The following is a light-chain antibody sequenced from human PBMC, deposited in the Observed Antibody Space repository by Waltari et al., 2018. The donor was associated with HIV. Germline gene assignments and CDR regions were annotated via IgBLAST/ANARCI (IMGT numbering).Light chain of an antibody. CDR2: GKN. V-gene: IGLV3-19*01. CDR1: SLRSYY. CDR3: NSRDSNDNRYV. J-gene: IGLJ1*01. Sequence: SSELTQDPAVSVALGQTVRITCQGDSLRSYYASWYQQKPGQAPVVVIYGKNNRPSGIPDRFSGSSSGNTASLTITGAQAEDEADYYCNSRDSNDNRYVFGSGTKVTVL.